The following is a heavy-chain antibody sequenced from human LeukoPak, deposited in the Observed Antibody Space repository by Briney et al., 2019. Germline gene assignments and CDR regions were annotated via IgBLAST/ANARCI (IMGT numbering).Heavy chain of an antibody. Sequence: SETLSLTCTVSGGSIGSYYWGWIRQPPGKGLEWIGSIYYSGSTYYNPSLKSRVTISVDTSKNQFSLKLSSVTAADTAVYYCARDDGKVGAGAFDIWGQGTMVTVSS. J-gene: IGHJ3*02. CDR2: IYYSGST. D-gene: IGHD1-26*01. CDR3: ARDDGKVGAGAFDI. V-gene: IGHV4-39*07. CDR1: GGSIGSYY.